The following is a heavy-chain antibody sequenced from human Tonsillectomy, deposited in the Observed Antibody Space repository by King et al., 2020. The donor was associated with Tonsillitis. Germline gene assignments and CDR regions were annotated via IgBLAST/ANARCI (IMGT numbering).Heavy chain of an antibody. CDR2: IRKDGTQI. D-gene: IGHD3-22*01. CDR3: ARDMNYYDSSGYKDVFDI. J-gene: IGHJ3*02. Sequence: VQLVESGGDLVQPGGSLRLSCAASGFAFNNYWMTWVRQAPGKGLEWVANIRKDGTQIHYMDSVKGRFTISRDNGKKSLFLQMDSLRAEDTAVYYCARDMNYYDSSGYKDVFDIWGQGTAVTVSS. V-gene: IGHV3-7*03. CDR1: GFAFNNYW.